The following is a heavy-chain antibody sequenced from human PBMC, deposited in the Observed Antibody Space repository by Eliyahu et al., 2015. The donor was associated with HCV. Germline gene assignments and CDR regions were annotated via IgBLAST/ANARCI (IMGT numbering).Heavy chain of an antibody. J-gene: IGHJ6*02. CDR3: ARDEGYCSSTSCYPHYYYYYGMDV. V-gene: IGHV1-69*01. CDR1: GGTFSSYA. D-gene: IGHD2-2*01. CDR2: GIPIFGTA. Sequence: QVQLVQSGAEVKKPGSSVKVSCKASGGTFSSYAISWVRQAPGQGLEWMGGGIPIFGTANYAQKFQGRVTITADESTSTAYMELSSLRSEDTAVYYCARDEGYCSSTSCYPHYYYYYGMDVWGQGTTVTVSS.